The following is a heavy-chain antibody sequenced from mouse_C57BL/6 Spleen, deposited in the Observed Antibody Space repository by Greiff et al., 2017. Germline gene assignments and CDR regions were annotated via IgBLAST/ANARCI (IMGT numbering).Heavy chain of an antibody. CDR3: AREAPYYGSSYFAY. CDR1: GFSLTSYG. CDR2: IWSGGST. D-gene: IGHD1-1*01. V-gene: IGHV2-2*01. J-gene: IGHJ3*01. Sequence: QVQLKESGPGLVQPSPSLSITCTVSGFSLTSYGVHWVRQSPGKGLEWLGVIWSGGSTDYNAAFISRLSISKDNSKSQVFFKMNSLQADDTAIYYCAREAPYYGSSYFAYWGQGTLVTVSA.